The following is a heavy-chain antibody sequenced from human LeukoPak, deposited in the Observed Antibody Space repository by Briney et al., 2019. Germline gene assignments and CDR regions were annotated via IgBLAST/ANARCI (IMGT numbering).Heavy chain of an antibody. CDR2: ISSSSSYI. CDR1: GFTFSSYA. V-gene: IGHV3-21*01. CDR3: ARDLVDTAMVNFDY. D-gene: IGHD5-18*01. J-gene: IGHJ4*02. Sequence: GGSLRLSCAASGFTFSSYAMNWVRQAPGKGLEWTSSISSSSSYIYYADSVKGRFTISRDNAKNSLYLQMNSLRAEDTAVYYCARDLVDTAMVNFDYWGQGTLVTVSS.